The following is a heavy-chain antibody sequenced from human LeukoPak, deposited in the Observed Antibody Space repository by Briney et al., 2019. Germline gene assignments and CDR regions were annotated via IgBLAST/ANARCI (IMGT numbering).Heavy chain of an antibody. CDR3: AKTMVVTYAFDI. D-gene: IGHD4-23*01. V-gene: IGHV3-64*01. Sequence: SGGSLRLSCAASGFTFSNYAMHWVRQAPGKGLEYVSAISIDGGNTFYANSVKGRFTISRDNAKNSLYLQMNSLRAEDTAVYYCAKTMVVTYAFDIWGQGTMVTVSS. CDR1: GFTFSNYA. CDR2: ISIDGGNT. J-gene: IGHJ3*02.